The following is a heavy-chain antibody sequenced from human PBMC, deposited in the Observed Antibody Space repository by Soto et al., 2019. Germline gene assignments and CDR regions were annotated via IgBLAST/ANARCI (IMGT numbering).Heavy chain of an antibody. Sequence: QVQPVESGGGVVQPGRSLRLSCAASGFTFRSYGMHWVRQAPGKGLEWVALIWFDGSDKYYTESVKGRFTISRDNSKSTLYLQRNSLRGEDTAVYYCARLYCSASSCYWVGAFDIRGEGTMVTVSS. J-gene: IGHJ3*02. CDR3: ARLYCSASSCYWVGAFDI. D-gene: IGHD2-2*01. CDR1: GFTFRSYG. CDR2: IWFDGSDK. V-gene: IGHV3-33*01.